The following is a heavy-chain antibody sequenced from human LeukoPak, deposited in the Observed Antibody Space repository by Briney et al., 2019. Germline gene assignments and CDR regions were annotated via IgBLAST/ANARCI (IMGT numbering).Heavy chain of an antibody. CDR2: IGTGGNT. CDR3: VRGGDIGFDS. CDR1: GFTFSRYD. Sequence: GGSLRLSCAASGFTFSRYDMHWVRQATGKGLEWISSIGTGGNTYYIGSVKGRFTISRENAKSSLYLQMNSLRAGDTAVYYCVRGGDIGFDSWGQGTLVTVSS. V-gene: IGHV3-13*04. J-gene: IGHJ5*01. D-gene: IGHD3-16*01.